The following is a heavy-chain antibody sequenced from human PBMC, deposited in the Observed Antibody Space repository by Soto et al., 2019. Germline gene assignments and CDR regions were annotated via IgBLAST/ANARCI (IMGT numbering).Heavy chain of an antibody. CDR3: ARAFGVVAAKFDY. D-gene: IGHD2-15*01. CDR2: IYYSGST. V-gene: IGHV4-59*01. J-gene: IGHJ4*02. CDR1: GGSISSYY. Sequence: QVQLQESGPGLVKPSETLSLTCTVSGGSISSYYWSWIRQPPGKGLEWIGYIYYSGSTNYNPSLKSRVTISVDTSKNQFSLKLSSVTAADTAVYYCARAFGVVAAKFDYWGQGTLVTVSS.